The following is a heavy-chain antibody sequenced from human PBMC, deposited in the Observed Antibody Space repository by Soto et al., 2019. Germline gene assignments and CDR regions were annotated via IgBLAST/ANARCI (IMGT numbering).Heavy chain of an antibody. CDR1: GGSISSYY. Sequence: QVQLQESGPGLVKPSETLSLTCTVSGGSISSYYWSWIRQPPGKGLEWIGYIYYSGGTNYNPSLKGRVSISVHTSKARFPLKLSSVTAADTAVYYCARVYGDYLDSWGQGTLVTVSS. J-gene: IGHJ4*02. CDR2: IYYSGGT. V-gene: IGHV4-59*01. CDR3: ARVYGDYLDS. D-gene: IGHD4-17*01.